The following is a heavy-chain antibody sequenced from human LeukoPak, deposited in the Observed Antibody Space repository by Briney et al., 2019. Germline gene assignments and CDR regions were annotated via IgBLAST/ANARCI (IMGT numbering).Heavy chain of an antibody. CDR3: ASPYTAMDY. D-gene: IGHD5-18*01. CDR1: GGSFSGYY. CDR2: INHSGST. Sequence: SETLSLTCAVYGGSFSGYYWSWIRQPPGKGLEWIGEINHSGSTNYNPSLKSRVTISVDTSKNQFSLKLSSVTAADTAVYYCASPYTAMDYWGQGTLVTVSS. J-gene: IGHJ4*02. V-gene: IGHV4-34*01.